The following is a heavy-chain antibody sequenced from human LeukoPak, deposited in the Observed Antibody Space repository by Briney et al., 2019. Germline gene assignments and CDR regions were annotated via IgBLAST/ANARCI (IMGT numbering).Heavy chain of an antibody. CDR2: ISSSGSTI. D-gene: IGHD3-22*01. Sequence: GGSLRLSCAASGFTFSDYYMSWIRQAPGKGLEWVSYISSSGSTIYYADSVKGRFTISRDNAKGSFYLQVNSLRAEDTAVYYCARARPTHYYDGSGYYNFFDYWGQGTLVTVSS. CDR1: GFTFSDYY. J-gene: IGHJ4*02. CDR3: ARARPTHYYDGSGYYNFFDY. V-gene: IGHV3-11*01.